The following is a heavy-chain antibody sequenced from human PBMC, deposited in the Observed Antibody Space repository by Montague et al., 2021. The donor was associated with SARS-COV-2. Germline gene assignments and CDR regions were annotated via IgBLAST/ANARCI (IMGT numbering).Heavy chain of an antibody. CDR1: GDSISSSSYS. J-gene: IGHJ4*02. V-gene: IGHV4-39*01. CDR3: TRHVHMTWPEPSPGFDY. Sequence: SETLSLTCTVSGDSISSSSYSWGWIRQPPGKGLEWIGSVHYSGRPYYNPSPKSRVTIYVDTSKNQLSLKLSSVTAADTAVYYCTRHVHMTWPEPSPGFDYWGQGTLVTVSS. CDR2: VHYSGRP. D-gene: IGHD1-1*01.